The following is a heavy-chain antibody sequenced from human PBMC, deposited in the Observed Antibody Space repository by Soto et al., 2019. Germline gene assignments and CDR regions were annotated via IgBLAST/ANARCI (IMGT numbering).Heavy chain of an antibody. Sequence: ASVKVSCKASGYTFTGYYMHWVRQAPGQGLEWMGWINPNSGGTNYAQKFQGWVTMTRDTSISTAYMELSRLRSDDTAVYYCARAQVPFGYYYGMDVWGQGTTVTVSS. CDR2: INPNSGGT. CDR1: GYTFTGYY. CDR3: ARAQVPFGYYYGMDV. V-gene: IGHV1-2*04. D-gene: IGHD3-10*01. J-gene: IGHJ6*02.